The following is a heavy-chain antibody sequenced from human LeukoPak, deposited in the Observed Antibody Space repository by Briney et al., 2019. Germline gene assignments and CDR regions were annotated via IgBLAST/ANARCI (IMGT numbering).Heavy chain of an antibody. D-gene: IGHD3-22*01. CDR2: IYYSGST. CDR1: GGSISSYY. Sequence: PSETLSLTCTVSGGSISSYYWSWIRQPPGKGLEWIGYIYYSGSTNYNPSLKSRVTISVDTSKNQFSLKLSPVTAADTAVYYCARAGRHYDSSGYYSFDYWGQGTLVTVSS. J-gene: IGHJ4*02. CDR3: ARAGRHYDSSGYYSFDY. V-gene: IGHV4-59*01.